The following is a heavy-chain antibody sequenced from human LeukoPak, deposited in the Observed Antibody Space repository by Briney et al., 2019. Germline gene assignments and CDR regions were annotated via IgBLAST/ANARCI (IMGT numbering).Heavy chain of an antibody. V-gene: IGHV2-5*02. Sequence: SGPTLVKPTQTLTLTCTFSGFSLTSSGVGVGWIRQPPGKTLEWVALIYWDDDKHYSPSLKSRLSITKDTSNNRVVLTMTKMDPVDTATYYCAHRLWDSSYYTSGGVTRLPYFDPWGPGILVTVSS. CDR2: IYWDDDK. J-gene: IGHJ5*02. D-gene: IGHD3-10*01. CDR3: AHRLWDSSYYTSGGVTRLPYFDP. CDR1: GFSLTSSGVG.